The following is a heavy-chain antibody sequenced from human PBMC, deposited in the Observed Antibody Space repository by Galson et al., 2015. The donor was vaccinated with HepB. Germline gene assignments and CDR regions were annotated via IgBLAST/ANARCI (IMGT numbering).Heavy chain of an antibody. CDR3: ARSRAARPPDY. CDR1: GYTFTSYG. Sequence: SVKVSCKASGYTFTSYGISWVRQAPGLGLEWMGWISAYNGNTNYAQKLQGRVTMTTDTSTSTAYMELRSLRSDDMAVYYCARSRAARPPDYWGQGTLVTVSS. V-gene: IGHV1-18*03. D-gene: IGHD6-6*01. J-gene: IGHJ4*02. CDR2: ISAYNGNT.